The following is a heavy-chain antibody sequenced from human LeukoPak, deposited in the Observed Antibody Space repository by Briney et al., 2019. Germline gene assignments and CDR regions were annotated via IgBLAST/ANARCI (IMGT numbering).Heavy chain of an antibody. Sequence: SETLSFTCAVSGGSISSSNWWSWVRQPPGKGLEWIGEIYHSGSTNYNPSLKSRVTISVDKSKNQFSLKLSSVTAADTAVYYCASVPRGPDIAAAGTPGSYYFDYWGQGTLVTVSS. V-gene: IGHV4-4*02. CDR3: ASVPRGPDIAAAGTPGSYYFDY. CDR1: GGSISSSNW. CDR2: IYHSGST. D-gene: IGHD6-13*01. J-gene: IGHJ4*02.